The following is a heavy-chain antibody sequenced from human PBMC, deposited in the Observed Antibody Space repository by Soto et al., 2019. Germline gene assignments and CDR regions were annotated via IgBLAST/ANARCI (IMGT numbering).Heavy chain of an antibody. CDR1: GGSISSSSYY. J-gene: IGHJ6*02. Sequence: PSETLSLTCTVSGGSISSSSYYWGWIRQPPGKGLEWIGSIYYSGSTYYNPSLKSRVTISVDTSKNQFSLKLSSVTAADTAVYYCARRGDGYNYYYYYGVDVWGQGTTVTVSS. D-gene: IGHD5-12*01. CDR3: ARRGDGYNYYYYYGVDV. V-gene: IGHV4-39*01. CDR2: IYYSGST.